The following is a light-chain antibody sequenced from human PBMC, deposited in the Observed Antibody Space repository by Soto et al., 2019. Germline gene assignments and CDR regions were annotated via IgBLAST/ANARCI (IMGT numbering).Light chain of an antibody. CDR2: EVN. Sequence: QSALTQPASVSGSPGQSITISCTGTSSDVGGYNYVSWYQQHPGKAPKLMIYEVNNRPSGVSNRFSGSKSGNTASLTISGLQAEDEADYYSSSYTSSSPLYVFGTGTKLTVL. V-gene: IGLV2-14*01. CDR3: SSYTSSSPLYV. CDR1: SSDVGGYNY. J-gene: IGLJ1*01.